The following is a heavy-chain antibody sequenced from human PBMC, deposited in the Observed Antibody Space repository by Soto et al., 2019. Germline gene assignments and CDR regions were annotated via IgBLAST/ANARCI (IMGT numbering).Heavy chain of an antibody. CDR1: GGTFSSYA. V-gene: IGHV1-69*06. Sequence: GASVKVSCKASGGTFSSYAISWVRQAPGQGLEWIGGIIPMSGTEHYAQKFQGRVTITPDKSTTTAYMKQNSLRSEDTAMYYCARRPRATGITPPFWYFDLLGRGNLVTVSS. D-gene: IGHD1-20*01. CDR2: IIPMSGTE. CDR3: ARRPRATGITPPFWYFDL. J-gene: IGHJ2*01.